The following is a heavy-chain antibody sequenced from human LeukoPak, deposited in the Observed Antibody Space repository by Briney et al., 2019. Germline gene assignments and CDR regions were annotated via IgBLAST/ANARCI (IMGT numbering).Heavy chain of an antibody. V-gene: IGHV4-61*02. J-gene: IGHJ4*02. CDR1: GGSISSGSYY. D-gene: IGHD1-26*01. Sequence: PSQTLSLTCTVSGGSISSGSYYWSWIRQPAGKGLEWIGRIYTSGSTNYNPSLKSRVTISVDTSKNQFSLKLSSVTAADTAVYYCARPIVGATWGPFDYWGQGTLVTVSS. CDR2: IYTSGST. CDR3: ARPIVGATWGPFDY.